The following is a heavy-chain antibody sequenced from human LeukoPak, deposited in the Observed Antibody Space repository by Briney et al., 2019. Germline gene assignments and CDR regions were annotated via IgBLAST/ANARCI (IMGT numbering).Heavy chain of an antibody. CDR1: GGSISSYY. J-gene: IGHJ4*02. CDR3: ASYSSSWYYFDY. Sequence: PSETLSLTCTVSGGSISSYYWSWIRQPPGKGLEWIGYIYYSGSTNYNPSLKSRVTISVDTSKNQFPLKLSSVTAADTAVYYCASYSSSWYYFDYWGQGTLVTVSS. CDR2: IYYSGST. V-gene: IGHV4-59*01. D-gene: IGHD6-13*01.